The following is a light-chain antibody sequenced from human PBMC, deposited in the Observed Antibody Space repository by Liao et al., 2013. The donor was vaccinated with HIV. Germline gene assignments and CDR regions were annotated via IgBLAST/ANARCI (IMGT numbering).Light chain of an antibody. V-gene: IGLV3-21*01. CDR2: YDK. J-gene: IGLJ1*01. CDR1: NIGSKS. CDR3: QVWDSNSDHPYV. Sequence: SYVLTQPPSVSVAPGKTARITCGGNNIGSKSVHWYQQKPGQAPVLVIYYDKDRPSVIPERFSGSNSGNTATLSISRVEARDEADYYCQVWDSNSDHPYVFGSGTKVTVL.